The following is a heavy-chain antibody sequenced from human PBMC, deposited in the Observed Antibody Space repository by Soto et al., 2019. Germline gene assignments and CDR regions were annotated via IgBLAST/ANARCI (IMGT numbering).Heavy chain of an antibody. D-gene: IGHD3-22*01. J-gene: IGHJ4*02. CDR3: AKGPYYYDSSGYYPFDY. CDR1: GFTFSSYA. V-gene: IGHV3-23*01. Sequence: GSLRLSCAASGFTFSSYAMGWVRQAPGKGLEWVSAISGSGGSTYYADSVKGRFTISRDNSKNTLYLQMNSLRAEDTAVYYCAKGPYYYDSSGYYPFDYWGQGTLVTVSS. CDR2: ISGSGGST.